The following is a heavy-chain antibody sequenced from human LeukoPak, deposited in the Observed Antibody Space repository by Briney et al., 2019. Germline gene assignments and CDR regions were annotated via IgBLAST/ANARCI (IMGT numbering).Heavy chain of an antibody. CDR1: GGTFSSYA. V-gene: IGHV1-69*13. J-gene: IGHJ6*03. CDR3: ARDSFYRWFGELRSDYYYYYYMDV. D-gene: IGHD3-10*01. CDR2: IIPIFGTA. Sequence: SVKVSCKASGGTFSSYAISWVRQAPGQGLEWMGGIIPIFGTANYAQKFQGRVTITADESTSTAYMELSSLRSEDTAVYYCARDSFYRWFGELRSDYYYYYYMDVWGKGTTVTISS.